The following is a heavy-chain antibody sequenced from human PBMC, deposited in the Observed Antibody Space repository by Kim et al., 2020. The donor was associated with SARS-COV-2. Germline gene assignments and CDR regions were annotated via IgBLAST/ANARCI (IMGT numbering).Heavy chain of an antibody. D-gene: IGHD3-16*02. Sequence: GGSLRLSCTASGFTFSSYAMHWVRQAPGKGLEWVAVISYDGSNKYYADSVKGRFTISRDNSKNTLYLQMNSLRAEDTAVYYCARPARGCIVPCPTEYFQHWGPGTLVTVSS. CDR1: GFTFSSYA. J-gene: IGHJ1*01. CDR2: ISYDGSNK. V-gene: IGHV3-30*04. CDR3: ARPARGCIVPCPTEYFQH.